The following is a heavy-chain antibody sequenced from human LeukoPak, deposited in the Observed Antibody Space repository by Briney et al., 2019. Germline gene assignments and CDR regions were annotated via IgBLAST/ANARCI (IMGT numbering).Heavy chain of an antibody. CDR1: GFTFSDYG. V-gene: IGHV3-33*01. D-gene: IGHD1-26*01. CDR2: IWYDGSNK. Sequence: GGSLRLSCAASGFTFSDYGMHWVRQAPGKGLEWVAVIWYDGSNKYYADSVKGRFTISRDNAKNSLYLQMNSLRAEDTAVYYCARDKIVGATHFDFWGQGTLVIVSS. J-gene: IGHJ4*02. CDR3: ARDKIVGATHFDF.